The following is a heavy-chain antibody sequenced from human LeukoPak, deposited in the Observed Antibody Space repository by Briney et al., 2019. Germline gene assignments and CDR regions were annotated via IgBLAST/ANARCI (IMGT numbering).Heavy chain of an antibody. CDR3: ARVSVRASHSYGSWYFDL. V-gene: IGHV1-2*04. CDR1: GYTFTGYY. Sequence: ASVKVSCKASGYTFTGYYMHWVRQAPGQGLEWMGWINPNSGGTNYAQKFQGWVTMTRDTSISTAYMELSRLRSDDTAVYYCARVSVRASHSYGSWYFDLWGRGTLVTVSS. CDR2: INPNSGGT. D-gene: IGHD5-18*01. J-gene: IGHJ2*01.